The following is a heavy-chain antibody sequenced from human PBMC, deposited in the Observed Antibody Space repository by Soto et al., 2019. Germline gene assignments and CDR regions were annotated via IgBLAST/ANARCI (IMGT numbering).Heavy chain of an antibody. CDR1: GGSISSSSYY. D-gene: IGHD4-4*01. J-gene: IGHJ2*01. Sequence: QLQLQESGPGLVKPSETLSLTCTVSGGSISSSSYYWGWIRQPPGKGLEWIGSIYYSGSTYYNPSLKSRVTISVDTSKNQFSLKLSSVTAADTAVYYCASPYSNSYWYFDLWGRGTLVTVSS. CDR3: ASPYSNSYWYFDL. V-gene: IGHV4-39*01. CDR2: IYYSGST.